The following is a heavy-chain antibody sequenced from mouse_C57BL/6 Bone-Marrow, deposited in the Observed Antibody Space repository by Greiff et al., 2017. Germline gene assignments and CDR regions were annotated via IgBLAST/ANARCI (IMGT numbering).Heavy chain of an antibody. CDR3: ARHGSSMFPFAY. J-gene: IGHJ3*01. V-gene: IGHV5-6*01. CDR1: GFTFRSYG. CDR2: ISSGGSYT. D-gene: IGHD2-1*01. Sequence: EVQRVESGGDLVKPGGSLKLSCAASGFTFRSYGMSWVRQTPDKRLEWVATISSGGSYTYYPASVKVLFTISRDSAKNTLYLQMSSLKSEDTAMYYCARHGSSMFPFAYGGQGTLVTVSA.